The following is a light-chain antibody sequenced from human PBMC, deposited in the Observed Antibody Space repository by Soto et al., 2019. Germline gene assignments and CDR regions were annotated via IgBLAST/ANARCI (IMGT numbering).Light chain of an antibody. CDR2: EVS. Sequence: QSALTQPASVSGSPGQSITISCTGTSNDVGGFDFVSWYQQHPGKAPKVIIYEVSNRPSGVSDRFSGSKSGNTASLTISELQAEDEADYYCNSYTSTSARVFGGGTKLTVL. CDR1: SNDVGGFDF. CDR3: NSYTSTSARV. V-gene: IGLV2-14*01. J-gene: IGLJ3*02.